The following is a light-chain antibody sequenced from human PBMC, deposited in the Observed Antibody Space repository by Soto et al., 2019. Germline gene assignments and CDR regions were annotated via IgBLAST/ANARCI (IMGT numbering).Light chain of an antibody. J-gene: IGKJ4*01. CDR1: QSITIY. CDR2: AAS. Sequence: DIQMTQSPSSLSPSVGDRVTITCRASQSITIYLNWYQQKPGNAPKLLISAASSLQSGVPSRFSGSGSGTDFTLTFSSLQPEDFATYYCQQSFTTPLTFGGGTKVEIK. V-gene: IGKV1-39*01. CDR3: QQSFTTPLT.